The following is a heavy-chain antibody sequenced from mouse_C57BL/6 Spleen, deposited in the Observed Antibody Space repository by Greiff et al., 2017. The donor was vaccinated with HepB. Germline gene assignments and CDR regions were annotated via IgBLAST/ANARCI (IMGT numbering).Heavy chain of an antibody. CDR1: GYTFTGYW. CDR2: ILPGSGST. D-gene: IGHD1-1*01. Sequence: QVQLQQSGAELMKPGASVKLSCKATGYTFTGYWIEWVKQRPGHGLEWIGEILPGSGSTNYNEKFKGKATFTADTSSNTAYMQLSSLTTEDSAIYYCARRGPDYYGSSYYFDYWGQGTTLTVSS. CDR3: ARRGPDYYGSSYYFDY. V-gene: IGHV1-9*01. J-gene: IGHJ2*01.